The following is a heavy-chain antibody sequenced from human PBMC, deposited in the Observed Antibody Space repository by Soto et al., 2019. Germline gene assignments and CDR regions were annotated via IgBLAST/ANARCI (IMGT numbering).Heavy chain of an antibody. Sequence: GSLRLSCSASGFNFSSHAMSWVRQAPGKGLEWVSTISGSGGSTYYADSGKGRFTISRDNSKNTPYPQMNSLRAEDTAVYYCAKDLALYDYVWGSYRYWGQGTLVTVSS. CDR3: AKDLALYDYVWGSYRY. V-gene: IGHV3-23*01. CDR1: GFNFSSHA. CDR2: ISGSGGST. J-gene: IGHJ4*02. D-gene: IGHD3-16*02.